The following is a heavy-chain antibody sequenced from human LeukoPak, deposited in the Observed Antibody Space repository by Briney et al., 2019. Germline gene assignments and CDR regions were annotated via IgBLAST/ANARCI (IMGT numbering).Heavy chain of an antibody. Sequence: PGGSLRLSCAASGFTFSSYGMLWVRQAPGKGLAWVAVISYDGSNKYYADSVKGRFTISRDNSKNTLYLQMNSLRAEDTAVYYCAKRGSSAYAFDIWGQGTMVTVSS. D-gene: IGHD3-10*01. CDR3: AKRGSSAYAFDI. V-gene: IGHV3-30*18. J-gene: IGHJ3*02. CDR2: ISYDGSNK. CDR1: GFTFSSYG.